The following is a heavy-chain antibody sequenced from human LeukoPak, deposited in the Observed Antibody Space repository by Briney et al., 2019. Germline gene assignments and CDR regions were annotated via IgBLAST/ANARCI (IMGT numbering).Heavy chain of an antibody. CDR3: ARGVSPDY. V-gene: IGHV5-51*01. D-gene: IGHD4-23*01. J-gene: IGHJ4*02. CDR2: IYHGDSDT. CDR1: GSRFTSYW. Sequence: GASLQVSCKGSGSRFTSYWIGRGRPLPGKGLEWVGIIYHGDSDTRYSPSFQGQVTISADKSISTAYLQWSSLKASDTAMYYCARGVSPDYWGQGTLVTVSS.